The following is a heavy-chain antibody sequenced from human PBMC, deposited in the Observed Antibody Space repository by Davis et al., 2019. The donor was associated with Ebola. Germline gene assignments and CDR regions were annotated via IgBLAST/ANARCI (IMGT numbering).Heavy chain of an antibody. J-gene: IGHJ4*01. Sequence: GGSLRLSCAASGFVFSSYVMSWVRRAPGKGLEWVSTLGLSADTYYADSVKGRFTISRDNSKNTLYLQMSSLRVEDTAVYYCARGTDMVATTPDDYWGQGTLVPVSS. CDR1: GFVFSSYV. CDR2: LGLSADT. CDR3: ARGTDMVATTPDDY. D-gene: IGHD5-12*01. V-gene: IGHV3-23*01.